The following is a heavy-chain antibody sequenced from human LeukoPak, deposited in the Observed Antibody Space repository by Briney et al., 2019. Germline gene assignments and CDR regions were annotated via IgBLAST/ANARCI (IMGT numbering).Heavy chain of an antibody. CDR2: IWYDGSNK. V-gene: IGHV3-33*01. CDR3: AREGRDGYNFDY. Sequence: SGGSLRLSCAASGFTFSGYGMRWVRQAPGKGLEWVAVIWYDGSNKYYADSVKGRFTISRDNSKNTLYLQMNSLRAEDTAVYYCAREGRDGYNFDYWGQGTLVTVSS. CDR1: GFTFSGYG. D-gene: IGHD5-24*01. J-gene: IGHJ4*02.